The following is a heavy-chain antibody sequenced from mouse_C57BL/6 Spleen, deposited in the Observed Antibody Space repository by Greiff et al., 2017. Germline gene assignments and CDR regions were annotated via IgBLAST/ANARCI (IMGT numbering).Heavy chain of an antibody. J-gene: IGHJ2*01. CDR1: GYAFSSYW. CDR2: IYPGDGDT. Sequence: QVQLQQPGAELVKPGASVKFSCKASGYAFSSYWMNWVKQRPGKGLEWIGQIYPGDGDTNYNGKFKGKATLTADKSSSTAYMQLSSLTSEDSAVYVCARDYYGSSYGKFDYWGQGTTLTVSS. CDR3: ARDYYGSSYGKFDY. D-gene: IGHD1-1*01. V-gene: IGHV1-80*01.